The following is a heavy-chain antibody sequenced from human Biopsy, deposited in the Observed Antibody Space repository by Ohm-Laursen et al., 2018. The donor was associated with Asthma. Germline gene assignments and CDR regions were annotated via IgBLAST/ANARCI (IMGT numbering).Heavy chain of an antibody. J-gene: IGHJ4*02. D-gene: IGHD3-22*01. CDR2: ISWNSATI. V-gene: IGHV3-9*01. CDR3: AKVRSDWVITESFDY. Sequence: SLRLSCAVSGFKFDEYTMHWVRQAPGKGLEWVSGISWNSATIGYADSVEGRFTISRDNAKNSVFLHMDSLRPEDTAFYYCAKVRSDWVITESFDYWGQGVLVTVSS. CDR1: GFKFDEYT.